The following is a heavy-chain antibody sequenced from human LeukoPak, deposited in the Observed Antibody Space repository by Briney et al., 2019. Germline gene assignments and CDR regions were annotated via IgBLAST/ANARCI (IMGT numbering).Heavy chain of an antibody. V-gene: IGHV5-51*01. D-gene: IGHD2-8*01. CDR3: ARAPYCTNGVCYFDY. CDR1: GYSFTSYR. J-gene: IGHJ4*02. CDR2: IYPGDSDT. Sequence: GESLKISCKGSGYSFTSYRIGWVRQMPGKGLEWMGIIYPGDSDTRYSPSFQGQVTISADKSISTAYLQWSSLKASDTAMYYCARAPYCTNGVCYFDYWGQGTLVTVSS.